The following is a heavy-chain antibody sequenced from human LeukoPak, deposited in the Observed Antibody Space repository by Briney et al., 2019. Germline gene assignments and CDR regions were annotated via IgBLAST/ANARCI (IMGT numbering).Heavy chain of an antibody. J-gene: IGHJ4*02. Sequence: GRSLGLSCAASGFTFSSYGMHWVRQAPGKGLEWVAVISYDGSNKYYADSVKGRFTISRDNSKNTLYLQMNSLRAEDTAVYYCARDSGFSGTQRGEYWGQGTLVTVSS. CDR3: ARDSGFSGTQRGEY. D-gene: IGHD3/OR15-3a*01. CDR1: GFTFSSYG. V-gene: IGHV3-30*03. CDR2: ISYDGSNK.